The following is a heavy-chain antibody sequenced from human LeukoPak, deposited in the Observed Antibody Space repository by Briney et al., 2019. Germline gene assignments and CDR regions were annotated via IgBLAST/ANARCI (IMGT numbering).Heavy chain of an antibody. CDR3: ARVLSRAAGLRITMIVVPVPPGAFDI. J-gene: IGHJ3*02. CDR2: ISYDGSNK. Sequence: PGGSLRLSCAASGFTFSSYAMHWVRQAPGKGLEWVAVISYDGSNKYYADSVKGRFTISRDNSKNTLYLQMNSLRAEDTAVYYCARVLSRAAGLRITMIVVPVPPGAFDIWGQGTMVTVSS. D-gene: IGHD3-22*01. CDR1: GFTFSSYA. V-gene: IGHV3-30-3*01.